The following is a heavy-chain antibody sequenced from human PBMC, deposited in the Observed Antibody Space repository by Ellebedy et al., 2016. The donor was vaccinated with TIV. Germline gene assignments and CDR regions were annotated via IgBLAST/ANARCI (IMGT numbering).Heavy chain of an antibody. D-gene: IGHD3-10*01. Sequence: ASVKVSCKASGYTFTSYTMHWVRQAPGQRLEWMGWINAGNGNTKYPQKFQGRVTITRDTSASTVYMELSSLRSEDTAVYYCARETYGSGSYESSFQHWGQGTLVTVSS. V-gene: IGHV1-3*01. CDR3: ARETYGSGSYESSFQH. CDR2: INAGNGNT. CDR1: GYTFTSYT. J-gene: IGHJ1*01.